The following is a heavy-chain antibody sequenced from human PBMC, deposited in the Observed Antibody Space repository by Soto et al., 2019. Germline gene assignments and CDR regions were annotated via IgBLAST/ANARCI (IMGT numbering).Heavy chain of an antibody. CDR2: IVVGSGNT. V-gene: IGHV1-58*01. CDR1: GFTFTSSA. CDR3: AALRRRRLTPTDY. D-gene: IGHD1-20*01. Sequence: QMQLVQSGPEVKKPGTSVKVSCKASGFTFTSSAVQWVRQARGQRLEWIGWIVVGSGNTNYAQKFQERVTMTRDMSTRTAYMELSSLTSEDTAVYYCAALRRRRLTPTDYWGQGTLVTVSS. J-gene: IGHJ4*02.